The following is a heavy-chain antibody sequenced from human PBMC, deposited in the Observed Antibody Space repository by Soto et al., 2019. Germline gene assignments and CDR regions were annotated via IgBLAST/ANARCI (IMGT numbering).Heavy chain of an antibody. V-gene: IGHV3-21*01. Sequence: EVQLVESGGGLVKPGGSLRLSCAASGFTFSSYSMNWVRQAPGKGLEWVSSISSSSSYIYYADSVKGRFTISRDNAKNSLYLQMNSLRAEETAVYYCVRDGLDIVVVPAAIPGKYYYYMDVWGKGTTVTVSS. CDR3: VRDGLDIVVVPAAIPGKYYYYMDV. CDR1: GFTFSSYS. CDR2: ISSSSSYI. J-gene: IGHJ6*03. D-gene: IGHD2-2*03.